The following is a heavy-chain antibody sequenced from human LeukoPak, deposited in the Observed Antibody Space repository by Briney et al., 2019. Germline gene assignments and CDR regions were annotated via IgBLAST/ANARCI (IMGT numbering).Heavy chain of an antibody. CDR3: ARGVAAAGTEDWFDP. CDR1: GGTFSSYA. J-gene: IGHJ5*02. Sequence: SVKVSCKASGGTFSSYAISWVRQAPGQGLEWMGGIIPIFGTANYAQKFQGRVTITTDESTSTAYMELSSLRSEDTAVYYCARGVAAAGTEDWFDPWGQGTLVTVSS. D-gene: IGHD6-13*01. CDR2: IIPIFGTA. V-gene: IGHV1-69*05.